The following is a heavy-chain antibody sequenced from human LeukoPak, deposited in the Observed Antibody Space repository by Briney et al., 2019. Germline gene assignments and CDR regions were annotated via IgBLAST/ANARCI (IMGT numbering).Heavy chain of an antibody. CDR3: AKDPESIF. D-gene: IGHD6-6*01. V-gene: IGHV3-30*18. CDR1: GFTFSRYG. CDR2: ISYDGSNK. J-gene: IGHJ3*01. Sequence: GGSLRLSCAASGFTFSRYGMHWVRQAPGKGLEWVAVISYDGSNKYYADSVKGRFTISRDNSKNTLYLQMNSLRAEDTAVYYCAKDPESIFWGQGTMVTVSS.